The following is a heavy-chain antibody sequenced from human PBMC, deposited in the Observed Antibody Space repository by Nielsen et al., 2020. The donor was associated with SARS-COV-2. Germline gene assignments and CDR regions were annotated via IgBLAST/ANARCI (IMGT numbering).Heavy chain of an antibody. J-gene: IGHJ3*02. D-gene: IGHD3-10*01. CDR2: ISSSSSYI. CDR1: GFTFSSYS. CDR3: ARDLGFEFGPYDAFDI. V-gene: IGHV3-21*04. Sequence: GESLKISCAASGFTFSSYSMNWVRQAPGKGLEWVSSISSSSSYIYYADSVKGRFTISRDNAKNSLYLQMNSLRAEDTAVYYCARDLGFEFGPYDAFDIWGQGTMVTVSS.